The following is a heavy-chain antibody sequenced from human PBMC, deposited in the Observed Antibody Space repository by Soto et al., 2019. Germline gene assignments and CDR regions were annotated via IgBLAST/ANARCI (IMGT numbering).Heavy chain of an antibody. V-gene: IGHV3-73*01. D-gene: IGHD6-6*01. CDR2: IRSRDSDYAT. CDR3: TTYGNSSKGFDY. Sequence: EVHLVESGGGLVHPGGSLKLSCAVSGFTFSGSVMHWVRQAAGKGLEWLGRIRSRDSDYATSYAESVKGRVTISRDDSKNTAYLQVTSLKIEDTALYYCTTYGNSSKGFDYWGQGTLVTVSS. CDR1: GFTFSGSV. J-gene: IGHJ4*02.